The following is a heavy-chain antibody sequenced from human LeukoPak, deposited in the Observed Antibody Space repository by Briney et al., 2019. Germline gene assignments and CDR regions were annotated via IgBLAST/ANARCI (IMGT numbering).Heavy chain of an antibody. D-gene: IGHD6-19*01. Sequence: AGGSLRLSCAASGFTFSSYGMHWVRQAPGKGLEWVAVISHDGSNKYYADSVKGRFTISRDNSKNTLYLQMNSLRAEDTAVYYCAKDQSPIAVASTLNYWGQGTLVTVSS. J-gene: IGHJ4*02. CDR2: ISHDGSNK. V-gene: IGHV3-30*18. CDR3: AKDQSPIAVASTLNY. CDR1: GFTFSSYG.